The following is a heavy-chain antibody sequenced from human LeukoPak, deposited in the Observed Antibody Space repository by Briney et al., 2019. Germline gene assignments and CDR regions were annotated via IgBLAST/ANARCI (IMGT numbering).Heavy chain of an antibody. CDR1: GYSISSGYY. CDR2: IYHRGST. D-gene: IGHD3-9*01. CDR3: ARDRWYDILTGYYGRSANWFDP. Sequence: PSETLSLTCAVSGYSISSGYYWGWIRQPPGKGLEWIGSIYHRGSTYYNPSLKSRVTISVDTSKNQFSLKLSSVTAADTAVYYCARDRWYDILTGYYGRSANWFDPWGQGTLVTVSS. V-gene: IGHV4-38-2*02. J-gene: IGHJ5*02.